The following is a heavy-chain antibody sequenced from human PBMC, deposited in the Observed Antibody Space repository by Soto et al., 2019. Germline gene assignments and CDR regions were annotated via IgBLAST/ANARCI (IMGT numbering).Heavy chain of an antibody. CDR3: AKDQVYRAVAAGEFDY. V-gene: IGHV3-30*18. CDR1: GFTFSSYG. CDR2: ISYDGSNK. Sequence: GGSLRLSCAASGFTFSSYGMHWVRQAPGKGLEWVAVISYDGSNKYYADSVKGRFTISRDNSKNTLYLQMNSLRAEDTAVYYCAKDQVYRAVAAGEFDYWGQGTLVTVSS. D-gene: IGHD6-19*01. J-gene: IGHJ4*02.